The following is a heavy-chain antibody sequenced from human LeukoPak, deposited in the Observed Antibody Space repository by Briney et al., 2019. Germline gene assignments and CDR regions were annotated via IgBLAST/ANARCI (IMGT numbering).Heavy chain of an antibody. D-gene: IGHD3-10*01. CDR2: IYYSGST. V-gene: IGHV4-59*01. J-gene: IGHJ4*02. CDR3: ARDTRFMIREIVITMLDS. Sequence: SETLSLTCTVSGGSIRSYYWSWIRQPPGKGLEWIGYIYYSGSTNYNPSLKSRVTISVDTSKNQFSLKLSSVTAADTAVYYCARDTRFMIREIVITMLDSWGQGTLVTVSS. CDR1: GGSIRSYY.